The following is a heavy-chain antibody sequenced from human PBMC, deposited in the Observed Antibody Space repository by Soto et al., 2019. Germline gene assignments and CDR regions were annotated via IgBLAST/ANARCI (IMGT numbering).Heavy chain of an antibody. D-gene: IGHD3-22*01. CDR2: ITTSGDRS. V-gene: IGHV3-23*01. J-gene: IGHJ4*02. Sequence: EVQLLESGGRLIQPGGSLRLSCAASGFNFSSYAMSWIRQAPGKGPEWVAGITTSGDRSGYADSVKGRFTVSRDNSQNTMYLQLNSLRGDDTAIYYCARGLEAGYYFAYLGQGTLVTGSS. CDR3: ARGLEAGYYFAY. CDR1: GFNFSSYA.